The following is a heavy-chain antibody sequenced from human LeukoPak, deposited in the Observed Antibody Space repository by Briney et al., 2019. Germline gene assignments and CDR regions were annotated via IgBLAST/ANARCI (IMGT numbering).Heavy chain of an antibody. CDR2: ISAYNGNT. D-gene: IGHD4/OR15-4a*01. Sequence: ASVKVSCKASGYTFTRYGISWVRQAPGQGLEWMGWISAYNGNTNYAQKLQGRVTMTRNTSISTANMELSSLRSEDTAVYYCAREDYRVFHAFDIGGQGTMLTVSA. J-gene: IGHJ3*02. CDR3: AREDYRVFHAFDI. CDR1: GYTFTRYG. V-gene: IGHV1-18*01.